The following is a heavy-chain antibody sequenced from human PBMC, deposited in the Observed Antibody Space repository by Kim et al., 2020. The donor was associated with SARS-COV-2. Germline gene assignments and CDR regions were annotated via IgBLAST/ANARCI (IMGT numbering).Heavy chain of an antibody. CDR3: AKDSSHYRVFDY. CDR2: INGVGSNT. V-gene: IGHV3-23*01. CDR1: GISFNSYA. Sequence: GGSLRLSCVASGISFNSYAMSWVRQAPGKGLEWVSAINGVGSNTFYANSVKGRFTISRDNSKNTLYLHMNGLRPEDTAVYFCAKDSSHYRVFDYWGQGTLVTVSS. J-gene: IGHJ4*02. D-gene: IGHD6-6*01.